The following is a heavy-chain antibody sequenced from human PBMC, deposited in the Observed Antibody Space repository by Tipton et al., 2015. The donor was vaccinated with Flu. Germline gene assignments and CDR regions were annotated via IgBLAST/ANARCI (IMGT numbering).Heavy chain of an antibody. CDR2: IYTSGST. CDR3: ARDSGVVVVNLGYYYYGMDV. V-gene: IGHV4-4*07. CDR1: GGSISSYY. D-gene: IGHD2-21*01. J-gene: IGHJ6*02. Sequence: TLSLTCTVSGGSISSYYWSWIRQPAGKGLESIGRIYTSGSTNYNPSLKSRVTMSVDTSKNQFSLKLSSVTAADTAVYYCARDSGVVVVNLGYYYYGMDVWGQGTTVTVSS.